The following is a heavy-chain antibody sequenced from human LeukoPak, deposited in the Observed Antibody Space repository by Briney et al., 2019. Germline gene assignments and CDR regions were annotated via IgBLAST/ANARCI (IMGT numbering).Heavy chain of an antibody. Sequence: PWASVKVSCTASGYTFTSYAMHWVRQAPGQRLEWMGWINAGNGNTKYSQKFQGRVTITRDTSASTAYMELSSLGSEDTAVYYCARATGVAGFDPWGQGTLVTVSS. CDR1: GYTFTSYA. V-gene: IGHV1-3*01. D-gene: IGHD1-14*01. J-gene: IGHJ5*02. CDR2: INAGNGNT. CDR3: ARATGVAGFDP.